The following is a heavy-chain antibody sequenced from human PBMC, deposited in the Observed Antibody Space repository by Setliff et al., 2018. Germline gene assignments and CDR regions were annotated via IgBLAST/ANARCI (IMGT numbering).Heavy chain of an antibody. J-gene: IGHJ4*02. CDR1: GFIFSGCG. CDR3: AKVKKPLIRGSGFDY. Sequence: PGGSLRLSCAASGFIFSGCGMHWVRQAPGKGLDWVASVRFDGTYKVYADSVKGRFTISRDNSENTLFLQMTSLGPEDTGIYYGAKVKKPLIRGSGFDYWGRGTLVTVSS. D-gene: IGHD3-10*01. V-gene: IGHV3-30*02. CDR2: VRFDGTYK.